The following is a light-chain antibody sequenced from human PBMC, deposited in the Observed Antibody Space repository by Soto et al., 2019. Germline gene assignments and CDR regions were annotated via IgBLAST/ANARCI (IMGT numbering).Light chain of an antibody. CDR2: GAS. CDR1: QSVSSN. Sequence: EIVMTQSPATLSVSPGERATLSCRASQSVSSNLAWYQQKPGQAPRLLIYGASTRATGIPGRCSGSGSGTEFTLTISSLQSEDFAVYYCQQYNNWPETFGQGTKVEIK. V-gene: IGKV3-15*01. CDR3: QQYNNWPET. J-gene: IGKJ1*01.